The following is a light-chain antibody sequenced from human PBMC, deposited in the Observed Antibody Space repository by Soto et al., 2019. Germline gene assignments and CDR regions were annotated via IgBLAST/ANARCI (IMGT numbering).Light chain of an antibody. J-gene: IGKJ4*01. CDR3: QQSFSTPLT. CDR2: AAS. CDR1: QNISNY. V-gene: IGKV1-39*01. Sequence: DIQMTQSPSSLSASVGDRVTITCRASQNISNYLNWYQQKPGKAPKVLIYAASSLQSWVPSRFSGSGSGTDFTLTISSLQPEDFATYYCQQSFSTPLTFGGGTKVEIK.